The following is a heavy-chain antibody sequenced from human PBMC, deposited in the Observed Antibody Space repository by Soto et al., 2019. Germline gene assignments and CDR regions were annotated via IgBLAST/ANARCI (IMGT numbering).Heavy chain of an antibody. J-gene: IGHJ5*02. CDR3: AKDYCSGGSCYLLKRVLNWFDP. CDR2: ISGSGGST. V-gene: IGHV3-23*01. CDR1: GFTFSIYA. D-gene: IGHD2-15*01. Sequence: PGGSLRLSCSASGFTFSIYAMSWVRQAPGKGLEWVSSISGSGGSTYYADSVKGRFTISRDNSKNTLYLQMNSLRAEDTAVYYCAKDYCSGGSCYLLKRVLNWFDPWGQGTLVTVSS.